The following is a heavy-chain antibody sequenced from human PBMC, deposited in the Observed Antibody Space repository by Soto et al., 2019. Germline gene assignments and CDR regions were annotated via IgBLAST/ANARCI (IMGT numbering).Heavy chain of an antibody. CDR3: ARNMIVVVNDAFDI. J-gene: IGHJ3*02. CDR1: GGSISSGDYY. Sequence: SETLSLTCTVSGGSISSGDYYWSWIRQPPGKGLEWIGYIYYSGSTYYNPSLKSRVTISVDTSKNQFSLKLSSVTAADTAVYYCARNMIVVVNDAFDIWGQGTMVTVSS. V-gene: IGHV4-30-4*01. CDR2: IYYSGST. D-gene: IGHD3-22*01.